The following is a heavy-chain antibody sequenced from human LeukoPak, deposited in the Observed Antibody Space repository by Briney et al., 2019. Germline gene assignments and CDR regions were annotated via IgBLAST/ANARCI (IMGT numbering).Heavy chain of an antibody. CDR1: GFTFDDYA. D-gene: IGHD2-21*02. Sequence: GGSLRLSCAASGFTFDDYAMHWVRQAPGKGLERVSLISWDGGSTYYADSVKGRFTISRDNSKNSLYLQMNSLRAEDTALYYCAKDAIPYCGGDCYAELDYWGQGTLVTVSS. CDR2: ISWDGGST. V-gene: IGHV3-43D*03. CDR3: AKDAIPYCGGDCYAELDY. J-gene: IGHJ4*02.